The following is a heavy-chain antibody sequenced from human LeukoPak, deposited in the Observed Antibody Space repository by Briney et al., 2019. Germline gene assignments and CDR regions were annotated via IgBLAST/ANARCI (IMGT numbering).Heavy chain of an antibody. CDR1: GFTFSSNA. Sequence: GGSLRLSCAASGFTFSSNAMSWVRQAPGKGLEWVSAISGSGGSADYADSVGGRFTISRDNSKNTLYLQMTSLRAEDTAVYYCAKAGQWLAGSRLDWGQGTLVTVSS. J-gene: IGHJ4*02. CDR2: ISGSGGSA. CDR3: AKAGQWLAGSRLD. D-gene: IGHD6-19*01. V-gene: IGHV3-23*01.